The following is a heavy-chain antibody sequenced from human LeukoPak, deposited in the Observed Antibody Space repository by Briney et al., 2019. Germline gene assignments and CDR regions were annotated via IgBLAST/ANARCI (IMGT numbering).Heavy chain of an antibody. CDR2: IKQDGSEK. V-gene: IGHV3-7*01. CDR3: ARVVSQGGYYYDSSGHYYFDY. Sequence: HPGGSLRLSCAASGFTFSSYWMSWVRQAPGKGLEWVANIKQDGSEKYYVDSVKGRFTISRDNAKNSLYLQVNSLRAEDTAVYYCARVVSQGGYYYDSSGHYYFDYWGQGTLVTVSS. J-gene: IGHJ4*02. D-gene: IGHD3-22*01. CDR1: GFTFSSYW.